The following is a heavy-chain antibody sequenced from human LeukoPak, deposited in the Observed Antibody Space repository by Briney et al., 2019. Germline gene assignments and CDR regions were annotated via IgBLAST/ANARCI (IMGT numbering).Heavy chain of an antibody. D-gene: IGHD3-9*01. CDR2: INHSGST. CDR1: GGSFSGYY. CDR3: ARRNILTGCYYYYYMDV. J-gene: IGHJ6*03. Sequence: TPSETLSLTCAVYGGSFSGYYWSWIRQPPGTGLEWIGEINHSGSTNYIPSLKSRVTISVDTSKNQFSLKLSSVTAADTAVYYCARRNILTGCYYYYYMDVWGKGTTVTISS. V-gene: IGHV4-34*01.